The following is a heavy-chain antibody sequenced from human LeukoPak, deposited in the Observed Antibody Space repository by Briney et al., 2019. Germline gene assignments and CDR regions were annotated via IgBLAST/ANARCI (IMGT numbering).Heavy chain of an antibody. CDR1: GFTFSDYY. CDR2: ISTSVTYT. Sequence: GGSLRLSCAASGFTFSDYYVSWIRQAPGRGLAWVSYISTSVTYTGYADSVKGRFTFSRDNAKNSLYLQMNSLRAEDTAVYYCAREGRSGSYLGRFDPWGQGTLVTVSS. V-gene: IGHV3-11*05. J-gene: IGHJ5*02. D-gene: IGHD1-26*01. CDR3: AREGRSGSYLGRFDP.